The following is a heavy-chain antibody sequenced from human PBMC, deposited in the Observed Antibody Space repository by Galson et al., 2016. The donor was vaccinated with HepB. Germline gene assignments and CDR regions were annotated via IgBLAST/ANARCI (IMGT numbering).Heavy chain of an antibody. CDR1: GGSISSYY. Sequence: SETLSLTCTVSGGSISSYYWSWIRQPPGKGLEWIGHIYRDGSTKYNPSLKSRVTISGETSKNQFSLKVNSVTAADTAVYYCAGEAAFWCSYNYYYSGMDVWGQGAMVTVSS. J-gene: IGHJ6*02. CDR2: IYRDGST. D-gene: IGHD3-3*01. V-gene: IGHV4-59*01. CDR3: AGEAAFWCSYNYYYSGMDV.